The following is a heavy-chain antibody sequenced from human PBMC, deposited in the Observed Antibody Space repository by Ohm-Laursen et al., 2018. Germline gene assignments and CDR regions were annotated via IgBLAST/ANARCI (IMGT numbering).Heavy chain of an antibody. CDR2: IYYSGST. J-gene: IGHJ6*02. CDR3: ARSYEYYYYGMDV. CDR1: GGSISSYY. V-gene: IGHV4-59*01. Sequence: SETLSLTCTFSGGSISSYYWSWIRQPPGKGLEWIGYIYYSGSTNYNPSLKSRVTISVDTSKNQFSLKLSSVTAADTAVYYCARSYEYYYYGMDVWGQGTTVTVSS. D-gene: IGHD5-12*01.